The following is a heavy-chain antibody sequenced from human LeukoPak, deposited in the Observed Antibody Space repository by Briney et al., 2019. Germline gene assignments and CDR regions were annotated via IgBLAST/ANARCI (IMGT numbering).Heavy chain of an antibody. CDR3: AKDGGLWVSAHWGDS. V-gene: IGHV3-23*01. Sequence: GGSLRLSCTASGFTFSSYTMTWVRKAPGKGLKWVSTITTGDGNTYYADSVKGRFTVSRDDSKNTLYLQMNSLRAEDTAVYYCAKDGGLWVSAHWGDSWGRGTLVTVSS. D-gene: IGHD7-27*01. J-gene: IGHJ4*02. CDR1: GFTFSSYT. CDR2: ITTGDGNT.